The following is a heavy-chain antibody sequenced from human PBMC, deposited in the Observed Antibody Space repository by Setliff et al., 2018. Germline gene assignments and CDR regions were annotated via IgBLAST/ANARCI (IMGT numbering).Heavy chain of an antibody. J-gene: IGHJ4*02. CDR1: GGSVSSTSHY. Sequence: PSETLSLTCNVSGGSVSSTSHYWGWIRQPPGKGLEWIGNIYYTGSPSYSPSLRSRGTISVDTSKNKFSLSLSSVTAADTAVYYCARGGYNGYAVFDDWGQGALVTVSS. V-gene: IGHV4-61*01. CDR2: IYYTGSP. D-gene: IGHD5-12*01. CDR3: ARGGYNGYAVFDD.